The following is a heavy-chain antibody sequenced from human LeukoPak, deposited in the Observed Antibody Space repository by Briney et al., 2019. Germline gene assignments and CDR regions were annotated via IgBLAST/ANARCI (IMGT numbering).Heavy chain of an antibody. V-gene: IGHV1-3*01. CDR2: INAGNGNT. J-gene: IGHJ4*02. D-gene: IGHD3-9*01. CDR3: AREPPYYDILTGPDY. CDR1: GYTLTELS. Sequence: ASVKVSCKVSGYTLTELSMYWVRQAPGQRLEWMGWINAGNGNTKYSQKFQGRVTITRDTSASTAYMELSSLRSEDTAVYYCAREPPYYDILTGPDYWGQGTLVTVSS.